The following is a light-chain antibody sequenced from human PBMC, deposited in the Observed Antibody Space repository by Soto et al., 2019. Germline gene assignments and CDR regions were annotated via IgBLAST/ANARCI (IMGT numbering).Light chain of an antibody. CDR1: SSNIGSNT. CDR2: SND. CDR3: AAWDDRLNGVV. J-gene: IGLJ2*01. V-gene: IGLV1-44*01. Sequence: QSVLTQPPSASGTPGQRVTISCSGSSSNIGSNTVNWYQQLPGTAPKLLIYSNDQRPSGVPDRFSGSKSGTSASLAISALQSEDEADYYCAAWDDRLNGVVFGGGTKHTVL.